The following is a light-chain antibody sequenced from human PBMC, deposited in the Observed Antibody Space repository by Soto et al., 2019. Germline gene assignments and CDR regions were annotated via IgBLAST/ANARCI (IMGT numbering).Light chain of an antibody. Sequence: EIVMTQSPATLSVSPGERATLSCRASQSVSSSYLAWYQQKPGQAPRLLIYDASTRATGIPPRFSGSGSGTDFTLTISSLQSEDFAVYYCQQYNNWPSLTFGGGTKVDIK. V-gene: IGKV3D-15*01. J-gene: IGKJ4*01. CDR3: QQYNNWPSLT. CDR1: QSVSSSY. CDR2: DAS.